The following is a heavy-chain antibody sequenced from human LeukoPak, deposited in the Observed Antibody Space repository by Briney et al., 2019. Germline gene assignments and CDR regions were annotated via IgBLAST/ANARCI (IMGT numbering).Heavy chain of an antibody. CDR1: GGSISSYY. Sequence: PSETLSLTCTVSGGSISSYYRSWIRQPPGKGLEWIGYIYYSGSTNYNPSLKSRVTISVDTSKNQFSLKLSSVTAADTAVYYCARVNDGSGSYSYYFDYWGQGTLVTVSS. J-gene: IGHJ4*02. D-gene: IGHD3-10*01. CDR2: IYYSGST. CDR3: ARVNDGSGSYSYYFDY. V-gene: IGHV4-59*01.